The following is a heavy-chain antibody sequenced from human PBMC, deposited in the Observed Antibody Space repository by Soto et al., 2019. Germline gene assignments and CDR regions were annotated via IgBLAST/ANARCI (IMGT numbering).Heavy chain of an antibody. CDR1: GGSFSGYY. CDR2: INHSGST. J-gene: IGHJ3*02. D-gene: IGHD5-12*01. V-gene: IGHV4-34*01. Sequence: PSETLSLTCAVYGGSFSGYYWSWIRQPPGKGLEWIGEINHSGSTNYNPSLKSRVTISVDTSKNQFSLKLSSVTAADTAVYYCAKMGIVATIDAFDIWGQGTMVTVS. CDR3: AKMGIVATIDAFDI.